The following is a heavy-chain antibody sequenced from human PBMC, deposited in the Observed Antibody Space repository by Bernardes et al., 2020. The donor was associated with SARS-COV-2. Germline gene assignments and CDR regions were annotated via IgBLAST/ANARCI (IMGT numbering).Heavy chain of an antibody. D-gene: IGHD1-26*01. CDR3: ARGALSGTYGVGDY. J-gene: IGHJ4*02. Sequence: GGSLRLSCAAIGFIFSNDCVHWVRRVPGEGLVWVSRIKTDGTSPSYADSVKGRFTISRDNAKNTLYLQMNSLRVEDTAVYYCARGALSGTYGVGDYWGQGTLVTVSS. CDR1: GFIFSNDC. CDR2: IKTDGTSP. V-gene: IGHV3-74*01.